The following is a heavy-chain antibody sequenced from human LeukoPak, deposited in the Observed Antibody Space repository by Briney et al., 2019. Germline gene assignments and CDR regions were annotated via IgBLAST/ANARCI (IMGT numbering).Heavy chain of an antibody. Sequence: PSETLSLTCSVSGGSISGNFWSCIRQPPGKGLEWIGYIYSSGSTNYNPSLKSRVTISVDTSKNQFSLKLTSVTAADTAVYYCARGPSGYHNTGGQGTLVTVSS. CDR2: IYSSGST. CDR3: ARGPSGYHNT. V-gene: IGHV4-59*01. CDR1: GGSISGNF. D-gene: IGHD5-12*01. J-gene: IGHJ4*02.